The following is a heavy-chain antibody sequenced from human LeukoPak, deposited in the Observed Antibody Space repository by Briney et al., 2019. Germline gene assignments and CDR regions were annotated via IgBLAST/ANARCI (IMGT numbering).Heavy chain of an antibody. V-gene: IGHV3-30*01. CDR2: ISYDGSNK. Sequence: GGSLRLSCAAPGFTFSSYAMHWVRQAPGKGLEWVAVISYDGSNKYYADSVKGRFTISRDNSKNTLYLQMNSLRAEDTAVYYCARDEDEWLVLGPFDYWGQGTLVTVSS. CDR1: GFTFSSYA. D-gene: IGHD6-19*01. CDR3: ARDEDEWLVLGPFDY. J-gene: IGHJ4*02.